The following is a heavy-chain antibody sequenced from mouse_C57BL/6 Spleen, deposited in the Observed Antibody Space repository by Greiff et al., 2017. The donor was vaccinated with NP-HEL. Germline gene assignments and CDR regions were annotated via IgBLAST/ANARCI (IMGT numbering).Heavy chain of an antibody. CDR3: ASGTYYSNYLFAY. Sequence: EVKLMESGPGLVKPSQSLSLTCSVTGYSITSGYYWNWIRQFPGNKLEWMGYISYDGSNNYNPSLKNRISITRDTSKNQFFLKLNSVTTEDTATYYCASGTYYSNYLFAYWGQGTLVTVSA. J-gene: IGHJ3*01. D-gene: IGHD2-5*01. CDR1: GYSITSGYY. V-gene: IGHV3-6*01. CDR2: ISYDGSN.